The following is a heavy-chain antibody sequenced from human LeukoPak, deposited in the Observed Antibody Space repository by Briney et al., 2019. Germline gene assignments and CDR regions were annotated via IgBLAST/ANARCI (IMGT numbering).Heavy chain of an antibody. CDR2: MNPNSGNT. CDR1: GYTFTSYD. Sequence: ASVKVSCKASGYTFTSYDINWVRQATGQGLEWMGWMNPNSGNTGYAQKFQGRVTITRNTSISTAYMELSSLRSEDTAVYYCARRSISSGGPFDYWGQGTLVTVSS. D-gene: IGHD3-22*01. CDR3: ARRSISSGGPFDY. V-gene: IGHV1-8*03. J-gene: IGHJ4*02.